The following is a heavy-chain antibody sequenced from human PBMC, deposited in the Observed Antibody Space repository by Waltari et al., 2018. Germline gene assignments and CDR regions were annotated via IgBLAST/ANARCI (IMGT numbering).Heavy chain of an antibody. V-gene: IGHV2-5*01. CDR3: AYANDILSGYFDY. D-gene: IGHD3-9*01. CDR2: IYWNDNK. J-gene: IGHJ4*02. CDR1: GFSLTTHAVG. Sequence: ITLKESGPTVVKPTHPLTLTCSVSGFSLTTHAVGVGWVRQPPGKALEWLALIYWNDNKRYSPSLKSRLTITKATSKNQVVLTMTYMDPMDTATYYCAYANDILSGYFDYWGQGTLVTVSS.